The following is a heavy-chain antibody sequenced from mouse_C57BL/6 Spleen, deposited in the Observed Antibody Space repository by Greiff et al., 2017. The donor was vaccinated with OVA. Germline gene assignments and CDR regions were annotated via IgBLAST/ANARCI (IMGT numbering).Heavy chain of an antibody. D-gene: IGHD1-1*01. Sequence: VQLQQSGAELVRPGASVTLSCKASGYTFTDYEMHWVKQTPVHGLEWIGAIDPETGGTAYNQKFKGKAILTADKSSSTAYMERRSLTSEDSAVYYCTRNYGEGLDYWGQGTTLTVSS. CDR1: GYTFTDYE. CDR2: IDPETGGT. V-gene: IGHV1-15*01. CDR3: TRNYGEGLDY. J-gene: IGHJ2*01.